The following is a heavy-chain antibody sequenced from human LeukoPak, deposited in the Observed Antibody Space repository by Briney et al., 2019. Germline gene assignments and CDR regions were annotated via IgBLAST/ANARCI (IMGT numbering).Heavy chain of an antibody. D-gene: IGHD6-19*01. CDR2: INAGNGNT. V-gene: IGHV1-3*01. CDR1: GYTFTSYA. J-gene: IGHJ4*02. Sequence: ASVEVSCKASGYTFTSYAMHWVRQAPGQRLEWMGWINAGNGNTKYSQKFQGRVTITRDTSASTAYMELSSLRSEDTAVYYCAREPIAVAASDSFDYWGQGTLVTVSS. CDR3: AREPIAVAASDSFDY.